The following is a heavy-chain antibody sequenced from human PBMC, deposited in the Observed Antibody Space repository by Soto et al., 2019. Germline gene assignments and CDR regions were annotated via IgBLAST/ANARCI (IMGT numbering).Heavy chain of an antibody. V-gene: IGHV3-30-3*01. CDR1: GFTFSSYA. D-gene: IGHD1-26*01. CDR2: ISYDGSNK. Sequence: GGSLRLSCAASGFTFSSYAMHWVRQAPGKGLEWVAVISYDGSNKYYADSVKGRFTISRDNSKNTLYLQMNSLRAEDTAVYYCARGFGWEISPRGHDAFDIWGQGTMVTVSS. CDR3: ARGFGWEISPRGHDAFDI. J-gene: IGHJ3*02.